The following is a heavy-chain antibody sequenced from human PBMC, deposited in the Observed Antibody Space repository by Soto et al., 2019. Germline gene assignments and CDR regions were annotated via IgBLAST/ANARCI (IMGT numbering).Heavy chain of an antibody. CDR1: GFTFSSYW. CDR3: ARKGMAPISLFAY. CDR2: INSDGRTT. V-gene: IGHV3-74*01. J-gene: IGHJ4*02. Sequence: GGSLRLSCAASGFTFSSYWMHRVRQAPGKGLVWVSRINSDGRTTSYADSVKGRCTISRDNAKNTLYLQMNSLRAEDTAVYYCARKGMAPISLFAYWGQGTLVTVSS. D-gene: IGHD2-2*02.